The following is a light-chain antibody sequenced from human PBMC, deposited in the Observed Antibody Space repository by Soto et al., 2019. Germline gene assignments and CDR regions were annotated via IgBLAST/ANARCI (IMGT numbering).Light chain of an antibody. V-gene: IGKV1-9*01. CDR1: QGISSF. CDR3: QQLNSFPIP. J-gene: IGKJ3*01. Sequence: IQLTQSPSSLSASVGDRVTITCRASQGISSFLAWYQQKPGKAPKLLIYGASTLQSGVPSRFSGSGSGTDFTPTIGSLQPEDFATYYCQQLNSFPIPFGPGTKVDIK. CDR2: GAS.